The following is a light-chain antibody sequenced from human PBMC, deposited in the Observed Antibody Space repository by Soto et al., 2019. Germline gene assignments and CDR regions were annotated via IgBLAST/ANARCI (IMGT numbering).Light chain of an antibody. J-gene: IGLJ1*01. CDR2: DVS. Sequence: SSLTQPASVSGSPGQSITISCTGTSSDIGAYNFVSWYQQHPGKAPKLMIYDVSNRPSGVSNRFSGSKSGDTASLTISGLQAEDEADYYCSSYTISAADVFGTGTKVTVL. V-gene: IGLV2-14*03. CDR1: SSDIGAYNF. CDR3: SSYTISAADV.